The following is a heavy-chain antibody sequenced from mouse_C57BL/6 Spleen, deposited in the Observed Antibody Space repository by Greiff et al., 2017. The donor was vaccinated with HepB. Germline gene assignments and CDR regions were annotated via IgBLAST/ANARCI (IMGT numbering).Heavy chain of an antibody. J-gene: IGHJ4*01. V-gene: IGHV1-61*01. CDR3: AREGTYGSSYGYYAMDY. CDR1: GYTFTSYW. Sequence: QVQLKQPGAELVRPGSSVKLSCKASGYTFTSYWMDWVKQRPGQGLEWIGNIYPSDSATHYNQKFKDKATLTVDKSSSTAYMQLSSLTSEDSAVYDCAREGTYGSSYGYYAMDYWGQGTSVTVSS. D-gene: IGHD1-1*01. CDR2: IYPSDSAT.